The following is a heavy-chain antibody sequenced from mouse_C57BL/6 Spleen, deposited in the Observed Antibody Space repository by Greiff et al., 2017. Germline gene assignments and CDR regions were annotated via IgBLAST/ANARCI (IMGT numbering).Heavy chain of an antibody. V-gene: IGHV1-80*01. CDR1: GYAFSSYW. CDR3: ALGFITTVESFAY. CDR2: IYPGDGDT. D-gene: IGHD1-1*01. Sequence: VQRVESGAELVKPGASVKISCKASGYAFSSYWMNWVKQRPGKGLEWIGQIYPGDGDTNYNGKFKGKATLTADKSSSTAYMQLSSLTSEDSAVYFCALGFITTVESFAYWGQGTLVTVSA. J-gene: IGHJ3*01.